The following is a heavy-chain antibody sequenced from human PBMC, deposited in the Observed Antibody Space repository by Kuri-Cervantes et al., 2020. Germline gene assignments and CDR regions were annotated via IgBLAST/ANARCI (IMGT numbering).Heavy chain of an antibody. J-gene: IGHJ4*02. V-gene: IGHV3-11*01. CDR1: GFTFSSYA. CDR3: ARGIAAAGEGFDY. Sequence: LSLTCAASGFTFSSYAMSWVRQAPGKGLEWVSYISSSGSTIYYADSVKGRFTISRDNAKNSLYLQMNSLRAEDTAVYYCARGIAAAGEGFDYWGQGTLVTSPQ. D-gene: IGHD6-13*01. CDR2: ISSSGSTI.